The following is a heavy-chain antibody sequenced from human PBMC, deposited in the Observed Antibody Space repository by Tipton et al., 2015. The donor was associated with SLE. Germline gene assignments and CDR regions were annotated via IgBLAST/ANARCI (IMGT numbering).Heavy chain of an antibody. CDR3: AREGAMPRAFDI. CDR1: GGSISSSSYY. Sequence: TLSLTCTVSGGSISSSSYYWGWIRQPPGKGLEWIGSIYYSGSTYYNPSLKSRLTISVDTSKNQFSLKLTSVTAADTAVYYCAREGAMPRAFDIWGQGTMVTVSS. J-gene: IGHJ3*02. V-gene: IGHV4-39*07. D-gene: IGHD2-2*01. CDR2: IYYSGST.